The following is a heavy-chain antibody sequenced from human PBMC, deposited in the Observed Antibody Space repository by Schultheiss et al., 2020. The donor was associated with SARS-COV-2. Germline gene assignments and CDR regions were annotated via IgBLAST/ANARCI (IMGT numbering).Heavy chain of an antibody. J-gene: IGHJ3*02. CDR1: GFTFSSYS. D-gene: IGHD3-10*01. CDR2: ISSSSSYI. Sequence: GGSLRLSCAASGFTFSSYSMNWVRQAPGKGLEWVSSISSSSSYIYYADSVKGRFTISRDNAKNSLYLQMNSLRAEDTAVYYCARGGGESLDAFDIWGQGTMVTVSS. V-gene: IGHV3-21*01. CDR3: ARGGGESLDAFDI.